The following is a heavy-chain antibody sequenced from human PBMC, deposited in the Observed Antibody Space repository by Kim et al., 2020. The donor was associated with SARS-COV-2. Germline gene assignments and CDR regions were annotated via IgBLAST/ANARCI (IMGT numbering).Heavy chain of an antibody. D-gene: IGHD2-15*01. CDR1: GGSISSYY. CDR3: ARHGWPGPFLFDY. Sequence: SETLSLTCTVSGGSISSYYWSWIRQPPGKGLEWIGYIYYSGSTNYNPSLKSRVTISVDTSKNQFSLKLSSVTAADTAVYYCARHGWPGPFLFDYWGQGTLVTVSS. V-gene: IGHV4-59*08. J-gene: IGHJ4*02. CDR2: IYYSGST.